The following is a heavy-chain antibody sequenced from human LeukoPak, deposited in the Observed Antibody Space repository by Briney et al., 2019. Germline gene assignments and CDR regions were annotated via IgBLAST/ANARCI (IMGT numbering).Heavy chain of an antibody. D-gene: IGHD1-26*01. CDR1: VGTFGSYA. V-gene: IGHV1-69*13. J-gene: IGHJ4*02. CDR3: AREPNSGSYPADY. Sequence: GASVKVSCKASVGTFGSYAISWVRQAAGQGLEGMGGIIPIFGTANHAQKFQGRVTITADESTSTAYMELSSLRSEDTAVYYCAREPNSGSYPADYWGQGTLVTVSS. CDR2: IIPIFGTA.